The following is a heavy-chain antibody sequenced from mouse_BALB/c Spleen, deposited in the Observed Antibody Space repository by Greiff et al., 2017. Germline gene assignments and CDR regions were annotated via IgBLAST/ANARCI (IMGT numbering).Heavy chain of an antibody. CDR2: IDPSDSYT. CDR1: GYTFTSYW. CDR3: ARATATVPFAY. V-gene: IGHV1-69*02. D-gene: IGHD1-2*01. J-gene: IGHJ3*01. Sequence: VQLQQPGAELVKPGASVKLSCKASGYTFTSYWMHWVKQRPGQGLEWIGEIDPSDSYTNYNQKFKGKATLTVDKSSSTAYMQLSSLTSEDSAVYYCARATATVPFAYWGQGTLVTVSA.